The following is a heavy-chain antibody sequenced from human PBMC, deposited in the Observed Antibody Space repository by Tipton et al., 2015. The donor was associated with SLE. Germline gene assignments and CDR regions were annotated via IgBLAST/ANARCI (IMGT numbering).Heavy chain of an antibody. V-gene: IGHV3-49*04. D-gene: IGHD1-14*01. J-gene: IGHJ4*02. CDR1: GFTFGDYA. CDR2: IRRRIYGATT. CDR3: AKDSGTATGELDS. Sequence: SLRLSCTASGFTFGDYAMSWVRQAPGKGLEWVGFIRRRIYGATTEFAASVKGRFTMSRDDSKSIAYLQMNSLKTEDTAKYYCAKDSGTATGELDSWGQGTLVTVSS.